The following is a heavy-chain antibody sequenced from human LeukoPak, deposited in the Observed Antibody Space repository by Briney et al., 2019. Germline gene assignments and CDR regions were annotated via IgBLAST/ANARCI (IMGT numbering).Heavy chain of an antibody. D-gene: IGHD3-3*01. J-gene: IGHJ5*02. Sequence: SETLSLTCGVSGYSISSGYYWGWIRQPPGKGLEWIGSIYHSGSTYYNPSLKSRVTISVDTSKNQFSLKLSSVTAADTAVYYCARGITIFGVVNNWFDPWGQGTLVTVSS. CDR2: IYHSGST. CDR3: ARGITIFGVVNNWFDP. V-gene: IGHV4-38-2*01. CDR1: GYSISSGYY.